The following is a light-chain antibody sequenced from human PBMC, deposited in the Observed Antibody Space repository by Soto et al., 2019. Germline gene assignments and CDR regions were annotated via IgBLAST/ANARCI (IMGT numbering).Light chain of an antibody. CDR1: NSNIGSNS. Sequence: QSVLTQPPSVSAAPGQKVTISFSGGNSNIGSNSVSWYQQLPGTAPKLLIYDNNKRPSGIPDRFSGSKSGTSATLGITGLQTGDEADYYCGTRDNSLSVYVFGSGTKVTVL. V-gene: IGLV1-51*01. CDR3: GTRDNSLSVYV. J-gene: IGLJ1*01. CDR2: DNN.